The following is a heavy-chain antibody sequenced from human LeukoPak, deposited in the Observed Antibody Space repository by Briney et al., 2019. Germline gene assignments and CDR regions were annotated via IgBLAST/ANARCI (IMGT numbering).Heavy chain of an antibody. V-gene: IGHV1-18*01. D-gene: IGHD3-22*01. CDR3: ARGAYYYDSSGLNYYYYGMDV. Sequence: ASVKVSCKASGYTFTSYGISWVRRAPGQGLEWMGWISAYNGNTNYAQKLQGRVTMTTDTSTSTAYMELRSLRSDDTAVYYCARGAYYYDSSGLNYYYYGMDVWGQGTTVTVSS. J-gene: IGHJ6*02. CDR1: GYTFTSYG. CDR2: ISAYNGNT.